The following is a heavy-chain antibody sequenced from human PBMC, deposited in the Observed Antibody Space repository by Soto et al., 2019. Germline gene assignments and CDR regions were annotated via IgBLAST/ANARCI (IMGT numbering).Heavy chain of an antibody. Sequence: PGGAMRLSCTASGFTFGDYAMSWVRLAPGKGREGVGFIRSKADGGTTEYAASVKGRFTISRDESKSIAYLQMNSLKTEERAVYYCTRDLSVTMIVGVSAFDIWGQGTMVTVSS. CDR3: TRDLSVTMIVGVSAFDI. D-gene: IGHD3-22*01. CDR2: IRSKADGGTT. V-gene: IGHV3-49*04. CDR1: GFTFGDYA. J-gene: IGHJ3*02.